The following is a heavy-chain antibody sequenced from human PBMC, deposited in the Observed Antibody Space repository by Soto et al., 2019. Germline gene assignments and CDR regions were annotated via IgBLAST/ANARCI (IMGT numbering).Heavy chain of an antibody. CDR1: GFTFDDYA. V-gene: IGHV3-9*01. J-gene: IGHJ6*02. Sequence: SLRLSSAASGFTFDDYAMHWVRQAPGKGLEWVSGISWNSGSIGYADSVKGRFTISRDNAKNSLYLQMNSLRAEDTALYYCAKDMGTAARLRLYGMDVWGQGTTVTVSS. D-gene: IGHD6-6*01. CDR2: ISWNSGSI. CDR3: AKDMGTAARLRLYGMDV.